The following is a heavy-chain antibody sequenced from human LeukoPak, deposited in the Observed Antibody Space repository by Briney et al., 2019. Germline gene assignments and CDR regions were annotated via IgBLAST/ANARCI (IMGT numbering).Heavy chain of an antibody. V-gene: IGHV1-2*02. Sequence: ASVKVSCRASGYTFTSYVISWVRQAPGQGLEWMGWINPNSGGTNYAQKFQGRVTMTRDTSISTAYMELSRLRSDDTAVYYCARAYYYDSSGYYSPFVDYWGQGTLVTVSS. CDR2: INPNSGGT. CDR1: GYTFTSYV. J-gene: IGHJ4*02. CDR3: ARAYYYDSSGYYSPFVDY. D-gene: IGHD3-22*01.